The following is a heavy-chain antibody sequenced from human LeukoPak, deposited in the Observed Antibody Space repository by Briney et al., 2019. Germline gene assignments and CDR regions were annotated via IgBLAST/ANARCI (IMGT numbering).Heavy chain of an antibody. CDR2: IYRGDSDT. D-gene: IGHD2/OR15-2a*01. V-gene: IGHV5-51*01. Sequence: GESLKISCKGSGYSFTSYWIGWVRPMPGKGLEWMGIIYRGDSDTRYSPSFQGQVTMSVDQSISTAYLQWSSLKASDTAMYYCASPYPREYCSSSSCYFNYWGQGTLVTVSS. CDR1: GYSFTSYW. J-gene: IGHJ4*02. CDR3: ASPYPREYCSSSSCYFNY.